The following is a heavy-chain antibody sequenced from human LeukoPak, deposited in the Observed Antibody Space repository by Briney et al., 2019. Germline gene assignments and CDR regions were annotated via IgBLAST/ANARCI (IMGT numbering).Heavy chain of an antibody. J-gene: IGHJ4*02. Sequence: SETLSLTCTVSGGSISSGGYYWSWIRQHPGKGLEWIGYTYYSGRTNYNPSLKSRVTISADTSKNQFSLKLGSVTAADTAVYYCARYSGYDGVDYWGQGTLVTVSS. V-gene: IGHV4-31*03. CDR1: GGSISSGGYY. D-gene: IGHD5-12*01. CDR3: ARYSGYDGVDY. CDR2: TYYSGRT.